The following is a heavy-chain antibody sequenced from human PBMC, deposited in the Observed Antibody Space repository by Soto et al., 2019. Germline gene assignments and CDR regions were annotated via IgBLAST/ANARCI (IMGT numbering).Heavy chain of an antibody. CDR2: ISGSGGST. Sequence: EVQLLESGGGLVQPGGSLRLSCAASGFTFSSFAMSWVRQAPGKGLEWVSAISGSGGSTYYADSVKGRFTISRDNSKNTLYLQMNSLRAEDTAVYYCAKDHKFFYGSGSYYNNPGYFDYWGQGTLVTVSS. D-gene: IGHD3-10*01. V-gene: IGHV3-23*01. CDR3: AKDHKFFYGSGSYYNNPGYFDY. J-gene: IGHJ4*02. CDR1: GFTFSSFA.